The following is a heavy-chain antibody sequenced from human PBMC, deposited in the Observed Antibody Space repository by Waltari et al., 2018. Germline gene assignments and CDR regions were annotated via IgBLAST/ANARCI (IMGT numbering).Heavy chain of an antibody. V-gene: IGHV3-48*03. Sequence: AEVGGYLVPPGGSLRLSCGGPGFTFGGHNLNWVRPTPGKGLEWMSHISPAGYDKLYGASVKGRFTISRDSAKSVFLEMSRLRAEDTGVYYCVRSLYINYGREGFEEWGPGTMVTVSS. CDR1: GFTFGGHN. D-gene: IGHD3-16*01. CDR3: VRSLYINYGREGFEE. CDR2: ISPAGYDK. J-gene: IGHJ3*01.